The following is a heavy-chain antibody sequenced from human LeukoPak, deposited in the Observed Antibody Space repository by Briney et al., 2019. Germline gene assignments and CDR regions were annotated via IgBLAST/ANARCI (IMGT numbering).Heavy chain of an antibody. CDR3: ARDSRVNYGSGSSYGMDV. Sequence: GSLRPSCSSSGITFSRLGMQWVRQSTGKGFEWVPSYGSSGDTYYPGSVKGRFTISRENAKNSLYLQMNSLRAGDTAVYYCARDSRVNYGSGSSYGMDVWGQGTTVTVSS. V-gene: IGHV3-13*04. D-gene: IGHD3-10*01. J-gene: IGHJ6*02. CDR2: YGSSGDT. CDR1: GITFSRLG.